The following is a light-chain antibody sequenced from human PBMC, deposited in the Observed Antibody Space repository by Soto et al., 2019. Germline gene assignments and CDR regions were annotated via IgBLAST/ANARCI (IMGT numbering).Light chain of an antibody. Sequence: EIVLTQSPGTLSLSPGERATLSCRASQSVSSSYLAWYQQEPGQAPRLLIYAASNRAAGVPARFSGSWSGTEFTLTISSLQSEDFAVYYCQQYNNWITFGQGTRLEI. V-gene: IGKV3-15*01. CDR2: AAS. CDR3: QQYNNWIT. CDR1: QSVSSSY. J-gene: IGKJ5*01.